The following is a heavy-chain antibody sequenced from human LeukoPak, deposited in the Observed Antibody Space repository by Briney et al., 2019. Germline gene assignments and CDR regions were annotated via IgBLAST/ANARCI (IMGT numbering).Heavy chain of an antibody. J-gene: IGHJ4*02. CDR3: ARSYSSNWFLDF. D-gene: IGHD6-13*01. CDR1: GFTFSICA. Sequence: GRSLRLSCAASGFTFSICAMRWVRQAPGKGLEWVALISYDGNNRYYADSVRGRFTISRDNSKNTLSLQMNSLRAEDTAIYYCARSYSSNWFLDFWGQGTLVTVSS. V-gene: IGHV3-30-3*01. CDR2: ISYDGNNR.